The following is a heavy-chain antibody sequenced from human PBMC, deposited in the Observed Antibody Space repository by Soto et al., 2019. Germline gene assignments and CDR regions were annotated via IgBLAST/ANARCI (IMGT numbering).Heavy chain of an antibody. D-gene: IGHD3-10*01. CDR2: IYWNDDK. Sequence: QITLKESGPTLVKPTQTLTLTCTFSGFSFSTSGVGVGWIRQPPGKALEWLALIYWNDDKRYSPSLKSRLTITKDPSQNQLVLTMPNMDPVDTATYYCVSGSFPNWFDPWGQGTLVTVSS. CDR1: GFSFSTSGVG. CDR3: VSGSFPNWFDP. V-gene: IGHV2-5*01. J-gene: IGHJ5*02.